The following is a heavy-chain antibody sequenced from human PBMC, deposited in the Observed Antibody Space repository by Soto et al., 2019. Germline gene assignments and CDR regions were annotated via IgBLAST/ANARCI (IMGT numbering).Heavy chain of an antibody. CDR3: ARGERAYYGSGSYYNAYYYYGMDV. J-gene: IGHJ6*02. D-gene: IGHD3-10*01. Sequence: QVQLQESGPGLVKPSQTLSLTCTVSGGSISSGGYYWSWIRQHPGKGLEWIGYIYYSGSTYYNPSLKSRVTISVDTSKNQFSLKLSSVTAADTAVYYCARGERAYYGSGSYYNAYYYYGMDVWGQGTTVTVSS. CDR1: GGSISSGGYY. V-gene: IGHV4-31*03. CDR2: IYYSGST.